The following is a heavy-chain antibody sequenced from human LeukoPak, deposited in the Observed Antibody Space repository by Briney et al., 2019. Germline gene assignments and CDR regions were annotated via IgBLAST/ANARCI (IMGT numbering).Heavy chain of an antibody. Sequence: GASVKVSCKASGYTFTSYAMHWVRQAPGQRLEWMGWSNAGNGNTKYSQEFQGRVTITRDTSASTAYMELSSLRSEDMAVYYCARACGGTTFGDYYYMDVWGKGTTVTISS. CDR3: ARACGGTTFGDYYYMDV. D-gene: IGHD3-10*02. V-gene: IGHV1-3*02. CDR1: GYTFTSYA. J-gene: IGHJ6*03. CDR2: SNAGNGNT.